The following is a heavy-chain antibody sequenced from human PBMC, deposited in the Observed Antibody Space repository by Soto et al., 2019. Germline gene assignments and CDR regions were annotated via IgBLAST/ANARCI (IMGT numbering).Heavy chain of an antibody. J-gene: IGHJ4*02. CDR1: GFTFSDYY. V-gene: IGHV3-11*06. CDR3: AGSGDNYNRLDY. D-gene: IGHD1-1*01. CDR2: SSNSGTFS. Sequence: GGSLRLSCEGSGFTFSDYYISWIRQAPGKGLEWISYSSNSGTFSRYADSVKGRFSISRDNTKNLLYLQMNSLRAEDTAVYYCAGSGDNYNRLDYWGQGTPVTVSS.